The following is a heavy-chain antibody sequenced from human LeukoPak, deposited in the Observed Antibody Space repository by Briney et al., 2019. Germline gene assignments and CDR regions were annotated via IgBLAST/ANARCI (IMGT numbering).Heavy chain of an antibody. J-gene: IGHJ4*02. CDR3: ARVADYGDYRGAFDY. CDR2: ISYDGSNK. V-gene: IGHV3-30*03. Sequence: GGSLRLSCAASGFTFSSYGMHWVRQAPGKGLEWVAVISYDGSNKYYADSVKGRFTISRDNSKNTLYLQMNSLRAEDTALYHCARVADYGDYRGAFDYWGQGTLVTVSS. D-gene: IGHD4-17*01. CDR1: GFTFSSYG.